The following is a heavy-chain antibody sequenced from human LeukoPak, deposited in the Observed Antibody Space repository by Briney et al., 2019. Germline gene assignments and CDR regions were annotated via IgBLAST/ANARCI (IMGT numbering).Heavy chain of an antibody. CDR1: GFTFSSYS. V-gene: IGHV3-48*04. Sequence: PGGSLRLSCAASGFTFSSYSMNWVRQAPGKGLGWVSYISSSSSTIYYADSVKGRFTISRDNAKNSLYLQMNSLRAEDTAVYYCARDSSGWSRGGDAFDIWGQGTMVTVSS. CDR3: ARDSSGWSRGGDAFDI. CDR2: ISSSSSTI. J-gene: IGHJ3*02. D-gene: IGHD6-19*01.